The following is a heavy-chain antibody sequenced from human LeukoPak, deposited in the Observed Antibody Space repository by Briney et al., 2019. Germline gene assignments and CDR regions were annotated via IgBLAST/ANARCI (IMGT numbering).Heavy chain of an antibody. CDR2: INSDGSTT. D-gene: IGHD3-22*01. CDR1: GFTFSSYW. J-gene: IGHJ4*02. CDR3: ARRAGDYSHPYDY. Sequence: GGSLRLSCAASGFTFSSYWMHWVRQAPGKGLVWVSRINSDGSTTNYADSVKGRFTISRDNSKNTLYLQMNSLRAEDTAVYYCARRAGDYSHPYDYWGQGTLVTVSS. V-gene: IGHV3-74*01.